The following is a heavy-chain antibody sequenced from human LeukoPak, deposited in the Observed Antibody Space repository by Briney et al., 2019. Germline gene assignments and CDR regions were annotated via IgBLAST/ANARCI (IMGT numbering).Heavy chain of an antibody. D-gene: IGHD1-26*01. Sequence: GASVKVSCKASGYTFTDYGITWVRQAPGQVLECMGWISADNGNTNSAQKLQGRVTMTTDTSTSTAYMELRSLRSDDTAVYYCARTMSYADAFDIWGQGTMVTVSS. CDR3: ARTMSYADAFDI. CDR2: ISADNGNT. CDR1: GYTFTDYG. J-gene: IGHJ3*02. V-gene: IGHV1-18*01.